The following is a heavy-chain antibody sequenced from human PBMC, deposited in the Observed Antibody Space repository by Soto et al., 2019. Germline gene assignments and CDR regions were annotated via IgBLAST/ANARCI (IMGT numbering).Heavy chain of an antibody. CDR3: ARPYSSGWYGDLDY. V-gene: IGHV3-30-3*01. CDR1: GFTFSSYA. J-gene: IGHJ4*02. Sequence: QVQLVESGGDVVQPGRSLRLSCTASGFTFSSYAMHWVRQAPGKGLEWVAVISYDGSNKYYADSVKGRFTISRDNSKNTMYLQMNSLRVEDTAVYYCARPYSSGWYGDLDYWGQGTLVTVSS. D-gene: IGHD6-19*01. CDR2: ISYDGSNK.